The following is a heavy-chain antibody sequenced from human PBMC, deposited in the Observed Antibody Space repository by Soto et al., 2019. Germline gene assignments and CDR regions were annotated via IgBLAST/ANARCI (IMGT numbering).Heavy chain of an antibody. CDR3: AREVYYYDSSGYFDL. Sequence: ASVKVSCKAFGYTLSTYYVHWVRQAPGQGLEWMGIFTPSGGSTNFAQKLKGRFTISRDNAKNSLYLQMNSLGAEDTAVYYCAREVYYYDSSGYFDLWGRGTLVTVSS. V-gene: IGHV1-46*01. D-gene: IGHD3-22*01. CDR2: FTPSGGST. J-gene: IGHJ2*01. CDR1: GYTLSTYY.